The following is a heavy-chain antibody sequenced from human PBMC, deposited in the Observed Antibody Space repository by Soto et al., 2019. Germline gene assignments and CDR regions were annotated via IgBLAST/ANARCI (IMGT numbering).Heavy chain of an antibody. D-gene: IGHD5-12*01. Sequence: GGSLRLSCAASGFTFDDYAMHWVRQAPGKGLEWVSGISWNSGSIGYADSVKGRFTISRDNAKNSLYLQMNSLRAEDTALYYCAKSDTVDIVATTLWFDYWGQGTLVTVSS. CDR2: ISWNSGSI. J-gene: IGHJ4*02. V-gene: IGHV3-9*01. CDR1: GFTFDDYA. CDR3: AKSDTVDIVATTLWFDY.